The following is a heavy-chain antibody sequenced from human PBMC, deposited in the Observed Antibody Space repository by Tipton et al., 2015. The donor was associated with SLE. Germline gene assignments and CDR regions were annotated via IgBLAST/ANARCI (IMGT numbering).Heavy chain of an antibody. CDR1: GFTFDDYA. Sequence: SLRLSCAASGFTFDDYAMHWVRQAPGKGLEWVAFIRFDGSKRDYEDSLEGRFTISRDNSKNTVYLQMSSLRPEDRGIYFCAKENRYWYRGMDVWGQGTTVDVSS. V-gene: IGHV3-30*02. CDR2: IRFDGSKR. CDR3: AKENRYWYRGMDV. J-gene: IGHJ6*02. D-gene: IGHD2-8*02.